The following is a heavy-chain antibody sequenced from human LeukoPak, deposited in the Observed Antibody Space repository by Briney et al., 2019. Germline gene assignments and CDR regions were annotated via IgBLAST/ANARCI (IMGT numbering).Heavy chain of an antibody. CDR1: GFTFSSYS. CDR2: ISSSSSYI. Sequence: TGGSLRLSCAASGFTFSSYSMNWVRQAPGKGLEWVSSISSSSSYIYYADSVKGRFTISRDNAKNSLYLQMNSLRAEDTAVYYCAKSSNGYDFWSGYYPAVDYFDYWGQGTLVTVSS. V-gene: IGHV3-21*04. D-gene: IGHD3-3*01. CDR3: AKSSNGYDFWSGYYPAVDYFDY. J-gene: IGHJ4*02.